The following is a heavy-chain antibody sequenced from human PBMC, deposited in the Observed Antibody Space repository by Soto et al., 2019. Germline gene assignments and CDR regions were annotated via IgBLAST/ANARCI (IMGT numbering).Heavy chain of an antibody. V-gene: IGHV3-21*01. J-gene: IGHJ4*02. CDR3: ARLGTYYDILTGYYGPTD. CDR2: ISISSSYI. Sequence: GGSLRLSCAASGFTFSSYSMHWVRQAPGKGLEWVSSISISSSYIYYADSVKGRFTISRENAKNSLYLQMNSLRAEDTAVYYCARLGTYYDILTGYYGPTDWGQGTLVTVSS. CDR1: GFTFSSYS. D-gene: IGHD3-9*01.